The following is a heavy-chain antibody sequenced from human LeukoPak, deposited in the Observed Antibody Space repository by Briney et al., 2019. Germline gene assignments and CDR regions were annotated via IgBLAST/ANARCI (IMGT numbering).Heavy chain of an antibody. Sequence: GGSLRLSCAASGFTFSGHWMSWVRQSPGKGLEWVANINQNGSAEYYLDSVKGRFTISRGNTNNTLYLQMNNLRGEDTAVYYCARWTNTIDYWGQGTLVTVSS. D-gene: IGHD3/OR15-3a*01. CDR3: ARWTNTIDY. J-gene: IGHJ4*02. CDR1: GFTFSGHW. V-gene: IGHV3-7*01. CDR2: INQNGSAE.